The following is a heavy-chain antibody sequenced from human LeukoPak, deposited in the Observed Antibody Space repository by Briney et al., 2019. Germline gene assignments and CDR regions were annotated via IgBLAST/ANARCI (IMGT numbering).Heavy chain of an antibody. CDR3: ARGSFGIATN. J-gene: IGHJ4*02. V-gene: IGHV1-8*03. D-gene: IGHD6-13*01. CDR1: GYTFTSYD. Sequence: ASVKLSCKASGYTFTSYDINWVRQAPGQGLEWMGWMNPNSGNTGYAQKFQGRVTITRNTSISAAYMELSSQRSEDTAVYYCARGSFGIATNWGQGTLVTVSS. CDR2: MNPNSGNT.